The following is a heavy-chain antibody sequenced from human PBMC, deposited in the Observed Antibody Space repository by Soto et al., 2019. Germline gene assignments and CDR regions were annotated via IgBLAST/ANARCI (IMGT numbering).Heavy chain of an antibody. V-gene: IGHV1-2*02. J-gene: IGHJ4*02. CDR3: ARTGHGDYSYFDY. CDR1: GYTFTGHY. CDR2: NSPKNGDT. Sequence: ASVKVSCKASGYTFTGHYVHWVRQAPGQGLEWMGWNSPKNGDTNYAQKFHRRVTMTRDKSISTAYMELSSLRSDDTAVYFCARTGHGDYSYFDYWGLGTLVTVSS. D-gene: IGHD4-17*01.